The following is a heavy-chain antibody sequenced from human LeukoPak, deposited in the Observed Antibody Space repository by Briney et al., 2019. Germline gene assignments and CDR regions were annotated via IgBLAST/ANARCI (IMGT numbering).Heavy chain of an antibody. CDR3: ARRLAAAGAWYFDY. Sequence: GESLKISCKGSGYSFTTYWIGWVRQMPGKGLEWMGIIYPGDSDTRYSPSFQGQVTISAGKSISTAYLQWSSLKASDTAMYYCARRLAAAGAWYFDYWGQGTLVTVSS. CDR2: IYPGDSDT. CDR1: GYSFTTYW. V-gene: IGHV5-51*01. D-gene: IGHD6-13*01. J-gene: IGHJ4*02.